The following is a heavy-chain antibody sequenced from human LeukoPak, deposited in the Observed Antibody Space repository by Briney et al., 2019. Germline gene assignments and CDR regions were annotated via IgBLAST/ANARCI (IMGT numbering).Heavy chain of an antibody. CDR1: GFTFSSYG. V-gene: IGHV3-30*03. CDR2: ISYDGSNK. CDR3: ARDLYYYDSSGYYGEGYYYYYGMDV. Sequence: GGSLRLSCAASGFTFSSYGMHWVRQAPGKGLEWVAVISYDGSNKYYADSVKGRFTISRDNSKNTLYLQMNSLRAEDTAVYYCARDLYYYDSSGYYGEGYYYYYGMDVWGQGTTVTVSS. D-gene: IGHD3-22*01. J-gene: IGHJ6*02.